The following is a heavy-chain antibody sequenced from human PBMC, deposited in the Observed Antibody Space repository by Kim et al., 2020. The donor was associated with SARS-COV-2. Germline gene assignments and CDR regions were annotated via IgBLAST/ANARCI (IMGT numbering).Heavy chain of an antibody. V-gene: IGHV3-23*01. D-gene: IGHD3-22*01. CDR1: GFTFSSYA. CDR3: AKSGGQRDSSGYYPFDY. CDR2: ISGSGGST. Sequence: GGSLRLSCAASGFTFSSYAMSWVRQAPGKGLEWVSAISGSGGSTYYADSVKGRFTISRDNSKNTLYLQMNSLRAEDTAVYYCAKSGGQRDSSGYYPFDYWGQGTLVTVSS. J-gene: IGHJ4*02.